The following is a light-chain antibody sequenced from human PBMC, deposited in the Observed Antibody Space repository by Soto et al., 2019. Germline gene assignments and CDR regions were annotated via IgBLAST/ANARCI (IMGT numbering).Light chain of an antibody. CDR2: WAS. V-gene: IGKV4-1*01. CDR3: QQYFITPLS. CDR1: QSVLYRSDNKNY. J-gene: IGKJ4*01. Sequence: DIVMTQSPDSLAVSLGERATINCKSSQSVLYRSDNKNYLGWYQQKAGQPPKLLIYWASTRESGVPDRFSGSGSGTDFTLPISSLQVEDVAVYYCQQYFITPLSFGGGTKVEIK.